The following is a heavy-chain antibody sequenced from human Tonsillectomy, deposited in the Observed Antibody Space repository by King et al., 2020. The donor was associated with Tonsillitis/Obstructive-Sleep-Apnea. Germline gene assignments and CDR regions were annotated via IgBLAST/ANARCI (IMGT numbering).Heavy chain of an antibody. CDR1: GVTGSSNY. D-gene: IGHD6-19*01. V-gene: IGHV3-66*01. Sequence: VQLVESGGGLVQPGGSLRLSCAASGVTGSSNYMSWVRQAAGKGLEWVSIIYSGGSTYDAESVKGRFTISRDSSTNTLYLHMNSLRAEDTAVYYCASGSSGWYTIDYWGQGTLVTVSS. CDR2: IYSGGST. J-gene: IGHJ4*02. CDR3: ASGSSGWYTIDY.